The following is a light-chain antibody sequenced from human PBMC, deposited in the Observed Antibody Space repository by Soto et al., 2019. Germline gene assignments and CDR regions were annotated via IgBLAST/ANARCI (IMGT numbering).Light chain of an antibody. V-gene: IGLV2-14*01. Sequence: QSALTQPASVSGSPGQSITISCTGTSSDVGGYNYVSWYQQHPGKAPKLMISEVSNRPSGVSNRFPGSKSGNTASLTISGLQAEDEADYYCSSYTSSSTLVFGGGTKLTVL. CDR2: EVS. CDR3: SSYTSSSTLV. J-gene: IGLJ2*01. CDR1: SSDVGGYNY.